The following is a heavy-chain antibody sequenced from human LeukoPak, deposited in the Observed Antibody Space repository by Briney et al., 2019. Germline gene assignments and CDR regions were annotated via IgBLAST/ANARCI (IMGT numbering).Heavy chain of an antibody. CDR2: IKSKKDSEIT. Sequence: GGSLRLSCAASGINFSNAWLTWVRQAPGKGLEWVGRIKSKKDSEITDYAAPVKGRFTISRDDSKDTLYLQMISLKTEDTAVYYCSTGGGVLRFLGGQGTLVTVSS. CDR1: GINFSNAW. D-gene: IGHD3-3*01. CDR3: STGGGVLRFL. J-gene: IGHJ4*02. V-gene: IGHV3-15*01.